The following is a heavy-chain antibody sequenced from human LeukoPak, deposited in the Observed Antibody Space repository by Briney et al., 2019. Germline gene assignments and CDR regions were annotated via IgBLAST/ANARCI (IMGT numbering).Heavy chain of an antibody. CDR3: ARVKSGSFLYDS. Sequence: SETLSLMCTVSGASISSYYWSWIRQSAGQGLEWIGRISSSGSTDYNPSLKSRVSLSVDTSKNQFALNLRYVTAADTAVYYCARVKSGSFLYDSWGQGTLVTVSS. D-gene: IGHD1-26*01. V-gene: IGHV4-4*07. CDR1: GASISSYY. CDR2: ISSSGST. J-gene: IGHJ4*02.